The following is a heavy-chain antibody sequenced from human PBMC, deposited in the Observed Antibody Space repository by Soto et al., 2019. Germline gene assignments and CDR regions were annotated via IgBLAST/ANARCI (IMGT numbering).Heavy chain of an antibody. CDR2: VKDGGST. CDR3: ARGQEGIVATH. V-gene: IGHV4-34*01. J-gene: IGHJ4*02. D-gene: IGHD5-12*01. Sequence: QVQLQQWGAGLLKPSETLSLTCTVNGGSLTGYYWSWIRQPPGKGLEWIGEVKDGGSTNYSPSLRGRVSIEADRSRNHFSLRLNSVTAADTAVYFCARGQEGIVATHWDQGALVTVSS. CDR1: GGSLTGYY.